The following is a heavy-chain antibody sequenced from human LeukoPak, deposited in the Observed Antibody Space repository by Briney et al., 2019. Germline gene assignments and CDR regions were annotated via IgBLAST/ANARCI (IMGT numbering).Heavy chain of an antibody. CDR3: ARESRGYSYGSLDY. V-gene: IGHV4-4*07. CDR1: GGSISSYY. J-gene: IGHJ4*02. D-gene: IGHD5-18*01. CDR2: IYSSGST. Sequence: SETLSLTCTVSGGSISSYYWSWIRQPDGKGLEWIGRIYSSGSTNYNPSLKSRVTMSVDTSKNQFSLKLSSVTAADTAVYYCARESRGYSYGSLDYWGQGTLVTVSS.